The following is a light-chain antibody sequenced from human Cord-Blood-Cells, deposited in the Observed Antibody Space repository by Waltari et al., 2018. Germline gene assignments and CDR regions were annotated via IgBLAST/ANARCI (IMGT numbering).Light chain of an antibody. V-gene: IGKV3-11*01. CDR2: DAS. Sequence: DIVFTQSPATLSLPPGRRSTLSCRDSQSVSSYLAWYQQKPGQAPRLLIYDASNRATGIPARFSGSGSGTDFTHTISCLEPEDFAVYYCQQRSNWPPTFGGGTKVEIK. CDR1: QSVSSY. J-gene: IGKJ4*01. CDR3: QQRSNWPPT.